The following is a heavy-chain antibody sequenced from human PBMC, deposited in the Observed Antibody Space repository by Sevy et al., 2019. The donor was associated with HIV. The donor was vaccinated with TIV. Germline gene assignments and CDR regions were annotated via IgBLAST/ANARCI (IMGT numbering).Heavy chain of an antibody. CDR1: GGSISSSSYY. CDR3: ARPLAMVPGVVDAFDI. J-gene: IGHJ3*02. Sequence: SETLSLTCTVSGGSISSSSYYWGWIRQPPGKGLEWIGSIYYSGSTYYNPSLKSRVTISVDTSKNQFSLKLSSVTAADTAVYYCARPLAMVPGVVDAFDIWGQGTMVTVSS. V-gene: IGHV4-39*01. D-gene: IGHD3-10*01. CDR2: IYYSGST.